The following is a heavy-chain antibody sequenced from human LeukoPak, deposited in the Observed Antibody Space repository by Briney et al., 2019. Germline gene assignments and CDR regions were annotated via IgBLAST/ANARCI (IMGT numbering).Heavy chain of an antibody. CDR1: GFTFNSYS. V-gene: IGHV3-21*01. CDR3: ARDLGPHSSPPNPGSFDI. Sequence: GGSLRLSCAASGFTFNSYSMNWVRQAPGKGLEWVSSISGSNSYIYYADSMKGRFTISRDNAKTSLYLQMNSLRAEDTAVYYCARDLGPHSSPPNPGSFDILGQGTMVTVSS. CDR2: ISGSNSYI. D-gene: IGHD6-13*01. J-gene: IGHJ3*02.